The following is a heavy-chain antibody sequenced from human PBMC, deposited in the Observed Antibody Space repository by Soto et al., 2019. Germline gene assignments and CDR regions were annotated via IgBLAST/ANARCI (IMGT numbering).Heavy chain of an antibody. Sequence: QVQLQESGPRLVKPSQTLSLTCTVSGGSINSGAHYWSWIRQHPGKGLEWIGYIYYSGSPSYNPSLKSRVLMSVDTSKNQFSLNLSAVTAADTAVYYCAKGGVSSSGDWFDPWGQGTLVTVSS. CDR1: GGSINSGAHY. D-gene: IGHD3-10*01. CDR3: AKGGVSSSGDWFDP. V-gene: IGHV4-31*03. CDR2: IYYSGSP. J-gene: IGHJ5*02.